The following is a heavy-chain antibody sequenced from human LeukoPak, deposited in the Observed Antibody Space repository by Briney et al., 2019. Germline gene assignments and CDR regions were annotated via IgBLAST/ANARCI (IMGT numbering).Heavy chain of an antibody. D-gene: IGHD3-10*01. CDR3: AKDWGYGSGTYYPH. J-gene: IGHJ4*02. CDR2: ITNNGATT. Sequence: GGSLRLSCAASGFTFSSNSMNWVRQAPGRGLEGVSVITNNGATTYYADSVKGRFTISRDNSKNMLYLQMNSLRAEDTAVYYCAKDWGYGSGTYYPHWGQGTLVTVSS. V-gene: IGHV3-23*01. CDR1: GFTFSSNS.